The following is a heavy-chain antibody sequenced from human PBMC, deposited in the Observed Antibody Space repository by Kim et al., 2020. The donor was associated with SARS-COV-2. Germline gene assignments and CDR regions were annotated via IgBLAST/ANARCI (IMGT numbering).Heavy chain of an antibody. Sequence: SETLSLTCTVSGGSISSYYWSWIRQPPGKGLEWIGYIYYSGSTNYNPSLKSRVTISVDTSKNQFSLKLSSVTAADTAVYYCARLYYDSSGYCLDYWGQGT. J-gene: IGHJ4*02. CDR2: IYYSGST. V-gene: IGHV4-59*08. CDR3: ARLYYDSSGYCLDY. CDR1: GGSISSYY. D-gene: IGHD3-22*01.